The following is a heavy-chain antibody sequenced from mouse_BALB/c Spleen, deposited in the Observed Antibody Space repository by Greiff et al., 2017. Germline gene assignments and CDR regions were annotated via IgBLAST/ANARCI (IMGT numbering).Heavy chain of an antibody. CDR1: GDSITSGY. CDR3: ARYDGFYWYFDV. J-gene: IGHJ1*01. D-gene: IGHD2-3*01. V-gene: IGHV3-8*02. Sequence: EMQLQESGPSLVKPSQTLSLTCSVTGDSITSGYWNWIRKFPGNKLEYMGYISYSGSTYYNPSLKSRISITRDTSKNQYYLQLNSVTTEDTATYYCARYDGFYWYFDVWGAGTTVTVSS. CDR2: ISYSGST.